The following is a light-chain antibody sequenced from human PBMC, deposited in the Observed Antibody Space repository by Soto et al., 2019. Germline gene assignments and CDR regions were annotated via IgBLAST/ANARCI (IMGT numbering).Light chain of an antibody. V-gene: IGLV1-44*01. CDR3: SSFSSTTTLLV. CDR1: SSNIGSDT. J-gene: IGLJ3*02. Sequence: QSVLTQPPSASGTPGQRVTISCSGSSSNIGSDTVKWYQQLPGTAPKLLIYTNHQRPSGVPDRFSGSKSGTSASLAISGLQSEDEADYYCSSFSSTTTLLVFGGGTKVTVL. CDR2: TNH.